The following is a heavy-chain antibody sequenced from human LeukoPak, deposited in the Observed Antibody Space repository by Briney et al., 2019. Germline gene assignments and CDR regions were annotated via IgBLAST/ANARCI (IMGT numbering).Heavy chain of an antibody. CDR1: GDSISSGSFY. J-gene: IGHJ3*02. Sequence: PSQTLSLTCTVSGDSISSGSFYWSWIRQAAGKGLEWIGRVSSSGRTTYNPSLKSRLTISITTSKNQFSLKVTSVTASDTAMYYCARGTLHIVGAADIWGQGTMVTVSA. CDR2: VSSSGRT. V-gene: IGHV4-61*02. CDR3: ARGTLHIVGAADI. D-gene: IGHD1-26*01.